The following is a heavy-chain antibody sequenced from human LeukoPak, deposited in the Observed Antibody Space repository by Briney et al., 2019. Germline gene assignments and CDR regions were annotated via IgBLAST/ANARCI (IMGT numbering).Heavy chain of an antibody. D-gene: IGHD5-18*01. Sequence: GASVKVSCKTSGYSFTGYYIHWVRQAPGQGLEWMGRINPNSGGPNYGQKFQGRVTMTRDTSISTAYLELSNLRSDDTAAYYCVRGYSYGFYFDYWGQGSLVTVSS. J-gene: IGHJ4*02. V-gene: IGHV1-2*06. CDR2: INPNSGGP. CDR3: VRGYSYGFYFDY. CDR1: GYSFTGYY.